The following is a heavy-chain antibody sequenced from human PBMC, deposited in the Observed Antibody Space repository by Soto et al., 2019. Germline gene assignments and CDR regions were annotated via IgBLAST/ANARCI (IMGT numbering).Heavy chain of an antibody. CDR1: GFTFDDYA. CDR3: AKDGYCSGGSCYFHYYYYYYMDV. J-gene: IGHJ6*03. D-gene: IGHD2-15*01. V-gene: IGHV3-9*01. Sequence: LRLSCAASGFTFDDYAMHWVRQAPGKGLEWVSGISWNSGSIGYADSVKGRFIISRDNAKNSLYLQMNSLRAEDTASYYCAKDGYCSGGSCYFHYYYYYYMDVWGKGTTVTVSS. CDR2: ISWNSGSI.